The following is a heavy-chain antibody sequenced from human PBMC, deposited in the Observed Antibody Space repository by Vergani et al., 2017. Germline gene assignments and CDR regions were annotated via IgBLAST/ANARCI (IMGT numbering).Heavy chain of an antibody. J-gene: IGHJ3*02. V-gene: IGHV4-39*01. Sequence: QLQLQESGPGLVKPSETLSLTCTVSGGSISSSSYYWGWIRQPPGKGLEWIGSIYYSGSTYYNPSLKSRVTISVDTSKNQFSLKLSSVTSADTAVYYCARLNSADDAFDIWGQGTMVTVSS. CDR2: IYYSGST. D-gene: IGHD3-10*01. CDR1: GGSISSSSYY. CDR3: ARLNSADDAFDI.